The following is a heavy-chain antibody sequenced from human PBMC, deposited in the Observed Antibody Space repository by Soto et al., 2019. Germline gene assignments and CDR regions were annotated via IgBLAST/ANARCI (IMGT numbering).Heavy chain of an antibody. D-gene: IGHD6-19*01. V-gene: IGHV1-18*01. CDR3: ARDRGVSPPVAGNTHYYYSMDV. CDR2: ISGFNGNT. Sequence: QDQLVQSGAEVKKPGASVTVSCKASGYSFTNYGITWVRQAPGQGLEWMGWISGFNGNTHYAQKLQGRVTMTTDAGTSTAYMELRSLRSDDTAVYYCARDRGVSPPVAGNTHYYYSMDVWGKGTTVTVSS. J-gene: IGHJ6*03. CDR1: GYSFTNYG.